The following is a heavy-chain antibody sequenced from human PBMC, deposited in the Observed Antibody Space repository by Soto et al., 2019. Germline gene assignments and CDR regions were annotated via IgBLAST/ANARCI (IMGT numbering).Heavy chain of an antibody. CDR1: GDTFTSYY. CDR3: AKDLLEWLLRQRGDFGY. V-gene: IGHV3-30*02. D-gene: IGHD3-3*01. CDR2: IWYDGSNK. Sequence: SCKASGDTFTSYYMHWVRQAPGKGLEWVALIWYDGSNKYYADSVKGRFTISRDNSKNTLYLQMNSLRAEDTAVYYCAKDLLEWLLRQRGDFGYWGQGTLVTVS. J-gene: IGHJ4*02.